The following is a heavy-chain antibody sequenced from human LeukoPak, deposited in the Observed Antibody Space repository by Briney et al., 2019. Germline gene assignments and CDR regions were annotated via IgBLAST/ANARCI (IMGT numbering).Heavy chain of an antibody. CDR1: GFTFSSYG. Sequence: GGSLRLSCAASGFTFSSYGMHWVRQAPGKGLEWVAFIRYDGSNKYYADSVKGRLTISRDNSKNTLYLQMNSLRAEDTAVYYCAPQNTIAVAGGGQGTLVTVSS. V-gene: IGHV3-30*02. D-gene: IGHD6-19*01. CDR3: APQNTIAVAG. J-gene: IGHJ4*02. CDR2: IRYDGSNK.